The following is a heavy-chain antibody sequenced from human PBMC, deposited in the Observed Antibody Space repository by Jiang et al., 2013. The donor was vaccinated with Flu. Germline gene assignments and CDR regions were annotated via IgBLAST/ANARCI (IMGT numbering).Heavy chain of an antibody. D-gene: IGHD4-17*01. V-gene: IGHV3-30-3*01. Sequence: CAASGFTFSSYAMHWVRQAPGKGLEWVAVISYDGSNKYYADSVKGRFTISRDNSKNTLYLQMNSLRAEDTAVYYCARALGVTKGYYYYGMDVWGQGTTVTVSS. CDR2: ISYDGSNK. CDR1: GFTFSSYA. CDR3: ARALGVTKGYYYYGMDV. J-gene: IGHJ6*02.